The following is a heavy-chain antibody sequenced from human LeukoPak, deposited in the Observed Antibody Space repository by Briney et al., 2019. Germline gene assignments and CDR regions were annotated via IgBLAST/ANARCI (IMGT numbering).Heavy chain of an antibody. V-gene: IGHV4-59*08. CDR2: IYYSGST. D-gene: IGHD1-26*01. Sequence: SETLSLTCTVSGGSISSYYWSWIRQPPGKGLEWIGYIYYSGSTNYNPSLKSRVTISVDTSKNQFSLKLSSVTAADTAVYYCARLPLELLDAFDIWGQGTMVTVSS. J-gene: IGHJ3*02. CDR1: GGSISSYY. CDR3: ARLPLELLDAFDI.